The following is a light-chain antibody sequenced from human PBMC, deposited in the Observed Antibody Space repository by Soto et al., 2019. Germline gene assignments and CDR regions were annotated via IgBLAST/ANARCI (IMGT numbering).Light chain of an antibody. J-gene: IGKJ5*01. V-gene: IGKV3-15*01. Sequence: EMLMTQSPATLSVSPGERATLSCRASQNIGSNLAWYQQKPGQAPSLLIYRASTRAPGVPARFSGSGSGTEFTLAISNLQSEDFGVYYCQRQNGWPITFGQGTRLEIK. CDR3: QRQNGWPIT. CDR1: QNIGSN. CDR2: RAS.